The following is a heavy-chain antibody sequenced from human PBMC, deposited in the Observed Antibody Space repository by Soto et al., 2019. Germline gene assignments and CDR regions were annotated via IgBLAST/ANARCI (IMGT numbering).Heavy chain of an antibody. CDR3: ARDSQALYSSSSGACDY. Sequence: GGSLRLSCAASGFTFSRYPMHWVRQAPGKGLEYVSGISSNGGSTYYANSVKGRFTISRDNSKNTLYLQVGSLRAEDMAVYYCARDSQALYSSSSGACDYWGQGTLVTVSS. CDR2: ISSNGGST. D-gene: IGHD6-6*01. CDR1: GFTFSRYP. V-gene: IGHV3-64*01. J-gene: IGHJ4*02.